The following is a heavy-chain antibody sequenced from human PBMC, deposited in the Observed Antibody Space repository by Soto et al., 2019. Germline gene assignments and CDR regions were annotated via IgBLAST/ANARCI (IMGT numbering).Heavy chain of an antibody. J-gene: IGHJ4*02. CDR2: ISSSSSYI. CDR1: GFTFSSYS. D-gene: IGHD3-10*01. Sequence: GGSLRLSCAASGFTFSSYSMNWVRQAPGKGLEWVSSISSSSSYIYYADSVKGRFTISRDNAKNSLYLQMNSLRAEDTAVYYCASVDGVSGPYDYWGQGTLVTVSS. V-gene: IGHV3-21*01. CDR3: ASVDGVSGPYDY.